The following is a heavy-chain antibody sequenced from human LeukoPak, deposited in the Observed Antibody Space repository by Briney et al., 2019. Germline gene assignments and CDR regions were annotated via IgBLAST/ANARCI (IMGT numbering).Heavy chain of an antibody. CDR1: GGSVSSGNYY. V-gene: IGHV4-61*01. D-gene: IGHD3-10*01. Sequence: SETLSLTCTVSGGSVSSGNYYWTWIRQPPGKGLEWIGYSYYSGSTKYNPSLKSRVTISVDTSKNQFSLKLSSVTAADTAVYYCARHPEWEREAGSTWGQGTLVTVSS. CDR3: ARHPEWEREAGST. CDR2: SYYSGST. J-gene: IGHJ5*02.